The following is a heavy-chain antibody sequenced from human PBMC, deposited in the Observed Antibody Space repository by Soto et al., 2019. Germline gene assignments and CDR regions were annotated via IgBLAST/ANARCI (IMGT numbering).Heavy chain of an antibody. D-gene: IGHD2-8*02. Sequence: EVQVVESGGGLVQPGRSLRPSCAASGFSFDDYAMHWVRQAPGKGLEWVSGISWNSGTIGYADSVKGRFTISRDNAKNSLYLQMNSLRAEDTALYYCAKSTGGTANGMGVWGQGTTVTVSS. CDR2: ISWNSGTI. V-gene: IGHV3-9*01. CDR1: GFSFDDYA. CDR3: AKSTGGTANGMGV. J-gene: IGHJ6*02.